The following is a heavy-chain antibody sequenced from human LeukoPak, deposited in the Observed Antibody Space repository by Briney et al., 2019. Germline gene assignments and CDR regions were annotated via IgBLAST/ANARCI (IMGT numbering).Heavy chain of an antibody. J-gene: IGHJ5*02. V-gene: IGHV1-46*01. CDR2: INPSGGRT. Sequence: GASVKVSCKASGDTFTSYYMHWVRQAPGQGLEWMGIINPSGGRTSYAQKFQGRVTVTRDTSTSTVYMELSSLRSDDTAVYYCARTTRDGYKRYDNWFDPWGQGTLVTVSS. CDR1: GDTFTSYY. D-gene: IGHD5-24*01. CDR3: ARTTRDGYKRYDNWFDP.